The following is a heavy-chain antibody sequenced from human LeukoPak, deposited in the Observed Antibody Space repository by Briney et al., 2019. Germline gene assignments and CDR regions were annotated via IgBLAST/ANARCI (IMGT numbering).Heavy chain of an antibody. D-gene: IGHD3-10*01. Sequence: GGSLRLSCAASGFTSSSCAMSWVRQAPGKGLEWVSAISGSGGSTYYADSVKGRFTISRDNSKNTLYLQMNSLRAEDTAVYYCAKDGVAGGSGSYYKPLDYWGQGTLVTVSS. V-gene: IGHV3-23*01. CDR1: GFTSSSCA. CDR3: AKDGVAGGSGSYYKPLDY. CDR2: ISGSGGST. J-gene: IGHJ4*02.